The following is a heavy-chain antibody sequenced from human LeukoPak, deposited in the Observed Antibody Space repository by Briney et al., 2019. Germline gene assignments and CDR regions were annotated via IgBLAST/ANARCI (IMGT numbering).Heavy chain of an antibody. CDR3: ARMPDILTGLDS. J-gene: IGHJ4*02. D-gene: IGHD3-9*01. CDR1: GGSITDYY. CDR2: IYYSGST. V-gene: IGHV4-59*01. Sequence: SETRSLTCTVSGGSITDYYLSWIRQPPGKGLEWIAYIYYSGSTNYNPSLKSRVTISLDTSKNQFSLKLSSVTTADTAVYYCARMPDILTGLDSWGQGTLVTVSS.